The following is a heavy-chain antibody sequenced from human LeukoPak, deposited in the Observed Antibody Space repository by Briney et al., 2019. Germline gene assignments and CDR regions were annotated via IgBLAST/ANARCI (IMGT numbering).Heavy chain of an antibody. CDR2: ISGSGGST. V-gene: IGHV3-23*01. Sequence: PGGSLRLSCAASGFTFSSYAMSWVRQAPGKGLEWVSAISGSGGSTYYADSVKGRFTISRDNSKNTLYLQMNSLIAEDTAVYYCAKDMIVADYYFDYWGQGTLVTVSS. D-gene: IGHD2-21*01. CDR3: AKDMIVADYYFDY. J-gene: IGHJ4*02. CDR1: GFTFSSYA.